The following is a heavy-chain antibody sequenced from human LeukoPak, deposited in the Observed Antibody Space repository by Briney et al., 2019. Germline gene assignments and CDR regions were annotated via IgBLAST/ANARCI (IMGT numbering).Heavy chain of an antibody. V-gene: IGHV3-9*01. CDR2: ISWNSGSI. CDR1: GFTFDDYA. Sequence: GGSLGLSCAASGFTFDDYAMHWVRQAPGKGLEWVSGISWNSGSIGYADSVKGRFTISRDNAKNSLYLQMNSLRAEDTALYYCARNSIAAAGTGFDYWGQGTLVTVSS. D-gene: IGHD6-13*01. CDR3: ARNSIAAAGTGFDY. J-gene: IGHJ4*02.